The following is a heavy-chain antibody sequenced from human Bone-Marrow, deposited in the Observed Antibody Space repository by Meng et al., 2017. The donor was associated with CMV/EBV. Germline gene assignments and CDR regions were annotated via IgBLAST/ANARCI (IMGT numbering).Heavy chain of an antibody. D-gene: IGHD2-2*01. J-gene: IGHJ6*02. Sequence: GESLNISCAASGFTFSSYAMHWVRQAPGKGLEWVAVISYDGSNKYYADSVKGRFTISRDNSKNTLYLQMNSLRAEDTAVYYCAREVVVPAAIVYYYYGMDVWGQGTTVTVSS. V-gene: IGHV3-30-3*01. CDR2: ISYDGSNK. CDR3: AREVVVPAAIVYYYYGMDV. CDR1: GFTFSSYA.